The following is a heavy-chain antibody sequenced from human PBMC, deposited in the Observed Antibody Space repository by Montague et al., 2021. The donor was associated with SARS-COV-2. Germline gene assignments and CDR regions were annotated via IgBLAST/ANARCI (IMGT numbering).Heavy chain of an antibody. CDR1: GFTVSSNY. CDR3: ARDRHWTNTYYDILTGYQYYYYGMDV. D-gene: IGHD3-9*01. Sequence: SLRLSCAASGFTVSSNYMSWVRQAPGKGLEWVSVIYSGGSTYYADSVKGRFTISRDNSKNTLYLQMSSLRAEDTAVYYCARDRHWTNTYYDILTGYQYYYYGMDVWGQGTTVTVSS. V-gene: IGHV3-66*01. J-gene: IGHJ6*02. CDR2: IYSGGST.